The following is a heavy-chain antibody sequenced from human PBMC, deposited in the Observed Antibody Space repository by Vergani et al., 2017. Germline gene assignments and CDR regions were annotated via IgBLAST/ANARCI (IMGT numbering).Heavy chain of an antibody. CDR2: IYSGDET. CDR1: GSTVSGNY. Sequence: ELQLVESGGGLVQPGGSLRLSCAASGSTVSGNYMSWVRQAPGKGLEWVSHIYSGDETYYADSVKGRVTISRDTSKNTLNLQINNLRDEDTAVYYCARGNYYCSGTYVDPLGQGTLVTVSS. V-gene: IGHV3-66*02. CDR3: ARGNYYCSGTYVDP. D-gene: IGHD3-10*01. J-gene: IGHJ5*02.